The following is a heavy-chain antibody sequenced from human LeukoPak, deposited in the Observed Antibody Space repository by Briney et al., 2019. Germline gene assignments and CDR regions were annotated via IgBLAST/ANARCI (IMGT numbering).Heavy chain of an antibody. V-gene: IGHV3-23*01. CDR1: GFTFTSYA. CDR2: ISPSGGST. CDR3: TTGRGAFDI. J-gene: IGHJ3*02. D-gene: IGHD3-10*01. Sequence: PGGSLRLSCAASGFTFTSYAMSWVRQAPGKGLEWVSAISPSGGSTYYPDSVKGRFTISRDNSKNTLYLQVNSLRAEDTAVYYCTTGRGAFDIWGQGTMVTVSS.